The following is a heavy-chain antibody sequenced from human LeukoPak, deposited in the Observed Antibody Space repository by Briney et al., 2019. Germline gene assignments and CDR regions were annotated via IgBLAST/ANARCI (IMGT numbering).Heavy chain of an antibody. CDR3: AKLPLLRRSSGYSDY. CDR2: IYSGGST. Sequence: GGSLRLSCAASEFSVGSNYMTWVRQAPGKGLEWVSLIYSGGSTYYADSVKGRFTISRDNSKNTLYLQMNSLRAEDTAVYYCAKLPLLRRSSGYSDYWGQGTLVTVSS. J-gene: IGHJ4*02. CDR1: EFSVGSNY. V-gene: IGHV3-66*01. D-gene: IGHD3-22*01.